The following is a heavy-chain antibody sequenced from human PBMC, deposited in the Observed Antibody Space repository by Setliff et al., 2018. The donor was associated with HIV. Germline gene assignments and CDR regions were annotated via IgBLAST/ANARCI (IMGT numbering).Heavy chain of an antibody. CDR2: IYYSGST. V-gene: IGHV4-39*01. J-gene: IGHJ4*02. CDR1: AGSIRSSTYY. CDR3: IIAYSSGWLAPMGFDS. D-gene: IGHD6-19*01. Sequence: PSETLSLTCTVSAGSIRSSTYYWAWIRQPPGKGLEWIGTIYYSGSTYYNPSLKSRATISVDTSKSQFSLKLSSVTAADTAVYYCIIAYSSGWLAPMGFDSWGQGTLVTVS.